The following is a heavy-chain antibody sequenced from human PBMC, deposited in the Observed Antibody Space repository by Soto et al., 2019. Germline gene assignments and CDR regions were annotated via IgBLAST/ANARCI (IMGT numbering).Heavy chain of an antibody. D-gene: IGHD3-16*01. CDR3: ARTGWPQSSYYFDY. J-gene: IGHJ4*02. V-gene: IGHV3-7*03. CDR1: GFSFSLFW. CDR2: INEDGSEK. Sequence: EVQLAESGGGLVQPGGSLRLSCAASGFSFSLFWMSWVRQTPGKGLEWVANINEDGSEKFFADSVKGRFTISRDNAKNSLSLQRNSLTADDTFVHYCARTGWPQSSYYFDYWGEGTLGTVSS.